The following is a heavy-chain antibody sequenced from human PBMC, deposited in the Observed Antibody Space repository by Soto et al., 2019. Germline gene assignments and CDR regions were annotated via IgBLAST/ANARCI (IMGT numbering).Heavy chain of an antibody. CDR1: GYTFSTYG. Sequence: GASVKVSCKASGYTFSTYGITWVRQAPGQGFEWMGWINPLKGDTNSAARFQDRLTMTTDTSTGTAYMELRSLTSDDTAVYYCARVKVPAAILGAFDLWGQGTVVTVSS. J-gene: IGHJ3*01. CDR2: INPLKGDT. D-gene: IGHD2-2*02. CDR3: ARVKVPAAILGAFDL. V-gene: IGHV1-18*01.